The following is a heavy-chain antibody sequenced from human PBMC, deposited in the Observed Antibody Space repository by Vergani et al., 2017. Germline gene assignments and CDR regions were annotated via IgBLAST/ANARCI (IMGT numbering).Heavy chain of an antibody. D-gene: IGHD3-9*01. Sequence: QVQLQESGPGLVKPSETLSLTCTVSGGSISSYYWSWIRQPPGKGLEWIGYIYYSGSTNYNPSLKSRVTISVDTSKNQFSLKLSSVTAADTAVYYCARGGDILTGYYGGWYFDLWGRGTLVTVSS. CDR3: ARGGDILTGYYGGWYFDL. CDR1: GGSISSYY. CDR2: IYYSGST. J-gene: IGHJ2*01. V-gene: IGHV4-59*12.